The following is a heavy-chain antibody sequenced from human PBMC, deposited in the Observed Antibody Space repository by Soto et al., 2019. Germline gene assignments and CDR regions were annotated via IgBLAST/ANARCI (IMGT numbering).Heavy chain of an antibody. Sequence: QVQLVQSGAEVKKPGASVKLSCKASGYTFTSYYIHWVRQAPGHGLEWMAIINHGGGSTDYAQKFHGRVTLTSDTCTSTVHMELSSLRYEDTAAYYCARPGIPRKTGYHFGMDVWGQGTTVTVSS. J-gene: IGHJ6*02. D-gene: IGHD1-1*01. CDR1: GYTFTSYY. CDR2: INHGGGST. CDR3: ARPGIPRKTGYHFGMDV. V-gene: IGHV1-46*01.